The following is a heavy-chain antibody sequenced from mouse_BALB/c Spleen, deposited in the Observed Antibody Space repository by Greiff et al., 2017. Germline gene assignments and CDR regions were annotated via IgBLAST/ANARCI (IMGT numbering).Heavy chain of an antibody. CDR1: GFNIKDYY. CDR2: IDPENGNT. V-gene: IGHV14-1*02. CDR3: ASRNYYGSPYWYFDV. J-gene: IGHJ1*01. D-gene: IGHD1-1*01. Sequence: EVKLQESGAELVRPGALVKLSCKASGFNIKDYYMHWVKQRPEQGLEWIGWIDPENGNTIYDPKFQGKASITADTASNTAYLQLSSLTSEDTAVYYCASRNYYGSPYWYFDVWGAGTTVTVSS.